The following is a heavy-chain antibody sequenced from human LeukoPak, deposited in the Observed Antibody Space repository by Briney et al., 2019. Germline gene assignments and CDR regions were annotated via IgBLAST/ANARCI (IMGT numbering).Heavy chain of an antibody. Sequence: ASVKVSCKASGYTFTRYYMHWVRQAPGQGLEWMGWINPNSGGTNYAQKFQGRVTMTRDTSISTAYMELSRLRSDDTAVYYCAGDYGVGATGIDYWGQGTLVTVSS. D-gene: IGHD1-26*01. V-gene: IGHV1-2*02. CDR3: AGDYGVGATGIDY. CDR1: GYTFTRYY. CDR2: INPNSGGT. J-gene: IGHJ4*02.